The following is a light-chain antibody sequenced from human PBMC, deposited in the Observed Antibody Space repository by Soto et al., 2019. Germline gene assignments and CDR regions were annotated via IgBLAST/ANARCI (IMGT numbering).Light chain of an antibody. Sequence: DIQMTQSQSSLSASVGDRVIITCRASQDIRIDLGWYQQKPGKAPKRLIYAASSLQTGVPSRFSGSGSGTEFTLTISSLQPEDFATYFCLQHKTYPQTFGQGTTGDIK. CDR2: AAS. J-gene: IGKJ1*01. CDR1: QDIRID. V-gene: IGKV1-17*01. CDR3: LQHKTYPQT.